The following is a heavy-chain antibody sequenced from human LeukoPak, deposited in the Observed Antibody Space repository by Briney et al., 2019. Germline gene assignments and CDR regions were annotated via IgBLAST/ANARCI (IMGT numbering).Heavy chain of an antibody. Sequence: ASVKVSCKASGYTFTSYDINWVRQATGQGLEWMGWMNPNSGNTGYAQKFQGRVTMTRNTSIRSEDTAVYNCFLPRPVTTGVGPPSGWFDPWSQGTLVTVSS. J-gene: IGHJ5*02. CDR2: MNPNSGNT. CDR1: GYTFTSYD. D-gene: IGHD4-17*01. V-gene: IGHV1-8*01. CDR3: GPPSGWFDP.